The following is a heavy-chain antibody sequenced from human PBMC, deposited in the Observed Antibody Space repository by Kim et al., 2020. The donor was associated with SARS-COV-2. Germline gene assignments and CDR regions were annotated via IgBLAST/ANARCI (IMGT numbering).Heavy chain of an antibody. CDR3: ATLPAVWGLSSQITY. V-gene: IGHV1-24*01. Sequence: ASVKVSCKVSGYTLTELSMHWVRQAPGKGREWMGGFDPEDGETIYAQKFQGRVTMTEDTSTDTAYMELSSLRSEDTAVYYGATLPAVWGLSSQITYWGQGTLVTVSS. J-gene: IGHJ1*01. D-gene: IGHD3-16*02. CDR2: FDPEDGET. CDR1: GYTLTELS.